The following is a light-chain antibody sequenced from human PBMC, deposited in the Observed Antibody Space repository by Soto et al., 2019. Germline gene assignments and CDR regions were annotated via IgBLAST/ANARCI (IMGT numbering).Light chain of an antibody. CDR1: QSVSSN. J-gene: IGKJ3*01. V-gene: IGKV3-15*01. CDR3: QQYNSWPPLYT. CDR2: GAS. Sequence: EIVMTQSPATLSVSPGERATLSCRASQSVSSNLAWYQQKPGQAPRLLIYGASTRATGIPARFSGSGSGTEFTLTISSLQSEDSAVYYCQQYNSWPPLYTFGPGTKVDIK.